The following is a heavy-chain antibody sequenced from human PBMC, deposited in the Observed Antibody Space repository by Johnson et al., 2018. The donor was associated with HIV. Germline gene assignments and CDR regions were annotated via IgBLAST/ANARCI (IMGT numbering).Heavy chain of an antibody. Sequence: QVQLVESGGGLIQPGGSLRLSCAASGFTVSSNYMSWVRQAPGKGLEWVSYISSSGSTIYYADSVKGRFTISRDNAKNSLYLQMNSLRAEDTAVYYCAREGGRYSSGWDAFDIWGQGTMVTVSS. V-gene: IGHV3-11*04. J-gene: IGHJ3*02. D-gene: IGHD6-19*01. CDR2: ISSSGSTI. CDR3: AREGGRYSSGWDAFDI. CDR1: GFTVSSNY.